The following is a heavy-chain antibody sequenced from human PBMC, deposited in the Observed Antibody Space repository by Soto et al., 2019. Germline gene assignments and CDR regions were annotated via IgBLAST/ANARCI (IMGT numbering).Heavy chain of an antibody. CDR2: INEDGSEK. D-gene: IGHD2-2*01. CDR1: GFTFTNYW. Sequence: GSLRLSCAASGFTFTNYWMTWVRQAPEKGLEWVANINEDGSEKYYVDSVKGRFTISRDNAKNSLYLQMNSLRAEDTAVYYCARDRYCSSTSCYVFESDYYYYYMDVWGKGTTVTVSS. CDR3: ARDRYCSSTSCYVFESDYYYYYMDV. V-gene: IGHV3-7*01. J-gene: IGHJ6*03.